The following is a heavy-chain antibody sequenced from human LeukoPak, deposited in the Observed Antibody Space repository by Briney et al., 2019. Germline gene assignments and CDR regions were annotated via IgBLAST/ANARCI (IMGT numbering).Heavy chain of an antibody. V-gene: IGHV4-34*01. J-gene: IGHJ4*02. Sequence: SETLSLTCAVYGGSFSGYYWSWIRQPPGKGLEWIGEINHSGSTNYNPSLKSRVTISVDTSKNQFSLKLSSVTAADTAVYYCARHCYDSIFDPLGDYYFDYWGQGTLVTVSS. CDR3: ARHCYDSIFDPLGDYYFDY. CDR1: GGSFSGYY. CDR2: INHSGST. D-gene: IGHD3-22*01.